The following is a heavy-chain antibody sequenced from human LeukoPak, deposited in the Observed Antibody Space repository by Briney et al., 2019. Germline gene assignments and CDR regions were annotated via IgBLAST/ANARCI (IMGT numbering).Heavy chain of an antibody. CDR2: IYYSGST. CDR1: GGSISPYY. Sequence: SETLSLTCTVSGGSISPYYWGWIRQPPGKGLEWIGSIYYSGSTYYNPSLKSRVTISVDTSKNQFSLKLSSVTAADTAVYYCAGIVVVVTAGPDYWGQGTLVTVSS. CDR3: AGIVVVVTAGPDY. J-gene: IGHJ4*02. D-gene: IGHD2-21*02. V-gene: IGHV4-39*01.